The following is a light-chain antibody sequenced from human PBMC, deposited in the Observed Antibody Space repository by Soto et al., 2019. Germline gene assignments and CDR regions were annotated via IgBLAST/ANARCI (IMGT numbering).Light chain of an antibody. J-gene: IGLJ2*01. CDR1: SEHSRNA. Sequence: QPVLTQSPSASASLGASVRLTCTLSSEHSRNAIAWHQQQPEKGPRYLMKVDSDGSQSKGDGIPDRFSGSSSGVERYLTISSLHSEDEADYYCQTWGTGIHVFGGGTKLTV. CDR3: QTWGTGIHV. V-gene: IGLV4-69*01. CDR2: VDSDGSQ.